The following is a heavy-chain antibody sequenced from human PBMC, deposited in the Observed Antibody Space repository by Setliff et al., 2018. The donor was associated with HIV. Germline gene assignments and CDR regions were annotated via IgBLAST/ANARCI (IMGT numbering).Heavy chain of an antibody. D-gene: IGHD1-26*01. Sequence: GGSLRLSCAASGFTFSNAWMSWVRQAPGKGLEWVGRVKSDIHGGATHYGAPVEGRFVITKDESENTLYLQMNSLEIEDMGFYYCAKAYFGGFDVWGPGTLVTVS. CDR3: AKAYFGGFDV. V-gene: IGHV3-15*01. CDR1: GFTFSNAW. CDR2: VKSDIHGGAT. J-gene: IGHJ3*01.